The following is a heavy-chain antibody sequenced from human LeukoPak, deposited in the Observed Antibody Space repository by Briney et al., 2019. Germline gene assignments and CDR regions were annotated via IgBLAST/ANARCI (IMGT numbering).Heavy chain of an antibody. CDR3: ARDSVLRFLEWLPPIDY. Sequence: ASVKVSCKASGGTLSSYAISWVRQAPGQGLEWMGRIIPIFGTANYAQKFQGRVTITTDESTSTAYMELSSLRSEDTAVYYCARDSVLRFLEWLPPIDYWGQGTLVTVSS. CDR1: GGTLSSYA. CDR2: IIPIFGTA. V-gene: IGHV1-69*05. D-gene: IGHD3-3*01. J-gene: IGHJ4*02.